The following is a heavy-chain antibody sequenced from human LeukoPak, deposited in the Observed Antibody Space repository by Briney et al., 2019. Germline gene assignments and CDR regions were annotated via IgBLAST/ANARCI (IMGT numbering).Heavy chain of an antibody. V-gene: IGHV4-4*07. D-gene: IGHD3-10*01. CDR2: IYTSGST. Sequence: SETLSLTCTVSGGSISSYYWSWIRQPAGKGLEWIGRIYTSGSTNYNPSLKSRVTMSVDTSKNQFSLKLSSVTAADTAVYYCARDNYYYGSGSYYPNNYYYYYYMDVWGKGTTVTVSS. J-gene: IGHJ6*03. CDR1: GGSISSYY. CDR3: ARDNYYYGSGSYYPNNYYYYYYMDV.